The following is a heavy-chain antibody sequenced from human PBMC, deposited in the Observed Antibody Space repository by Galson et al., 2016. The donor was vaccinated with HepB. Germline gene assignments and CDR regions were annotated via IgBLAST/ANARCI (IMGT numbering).Heavy chain of an antibody. CDR2: ISGSGGNT. CDR1: GFTLTNYA. V-gene: IGHV3-23*01. Sequence: SLRLSCAASGFTLTNYAMGWVRQAPGKGLEWVSTISGSGGNTYYADSVKGRFTTSRDNSKNTVSLQMNSLRVEDTAVYYCAKGLYCACDCYSESGWLDPWGQGTLVTVSP. J-gene: IGHJ5*02. CDR3: AKGLYCACDCYSESGWLDP. D-gene: IGHD2-21*02.